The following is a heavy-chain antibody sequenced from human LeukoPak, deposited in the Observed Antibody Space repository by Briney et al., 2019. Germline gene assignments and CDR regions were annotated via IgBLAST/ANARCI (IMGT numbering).Heavy chain of an antibody. Sequence: GGSLRLSCEASGFTFSNFAMHWVRQAPGKGLEYVSGIKSNGGSTYYASSVKDRFTISRDNSKNTLFLQMGSLSPEDMDVYYCARGRGGHYDLWGQGTLVTVSS. CDR2: IKSNGGST. D-gene: IGHD3-10*01. V-gene: IGHV3-64*01. CDR3: ARGRGGHYDL. J-gene: IGHJ5*02. CDR1: GFTFSNFA.